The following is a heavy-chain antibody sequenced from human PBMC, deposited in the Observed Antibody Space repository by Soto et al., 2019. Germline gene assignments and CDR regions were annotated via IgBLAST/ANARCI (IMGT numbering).Heavy chain of an antibody. D-gene: IGHD2-2*01. Sequence: QVQLQESGPGLVKPSETLSLTCTVSGGPVNSGSYYWTWIRQPPGKGLEWIGYLYYNTNTNYNPSLKSRVTISVDTSKNQFSLKLSSVTAADTAVYYCARTYCTTTSCQAHGMDVWGQGTTVTVSS. V-gene: IGHV4-61*01. CDR3: ARTYCTTTSCQAHGMDV. CDR1: GGPVNSGSYY. J-gene: IGHJ6*02. CDR2: LYYNTNT.